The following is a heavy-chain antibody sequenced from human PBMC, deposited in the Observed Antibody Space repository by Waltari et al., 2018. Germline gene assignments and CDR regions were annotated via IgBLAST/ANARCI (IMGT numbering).Heavy chain of an antibody. CDR1: GCTFTSYD. V-gene: IGHV1-8*01. Sequence: QVQLVQSGAEVKKPGASVKVSCKASGCTFTSYDINWVRQATGQGLEWMGWMNPNSGNTKYAQKVQDRVTMTTDTSTGTAYLDLRSLRSDDTAVYYCARARYYYDPGAFEIWGQGTTVVVSS. D-gene: IGHD3-22*01. CDR3: ARARYYYDPGAFEI. CDR2: MNPNSGNT. J-gene: IGHJ3*02.